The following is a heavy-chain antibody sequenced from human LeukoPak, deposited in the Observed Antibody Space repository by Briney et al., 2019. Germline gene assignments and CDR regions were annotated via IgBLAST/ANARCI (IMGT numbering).Heavy chain of an antibody. CDR2: INNDGSST. J-gene: IGHJ5*02. CDR3: VRSCSNSISCYGWFDP. CDR1: GFTFSTHW. D-gene: IGHD2-2*01. Sequence: PGGSLRLSCAASGFTFSTHWMHWVRQAPGKGPVWVSRINNDGSSTSYADSVKGRFTISRDNAKNTLYLQMNSLRVEDTAVYYCVRSCSNSISCYGWFDPWGQGTLVTVSS. V-gene: IGHV3-74*01.